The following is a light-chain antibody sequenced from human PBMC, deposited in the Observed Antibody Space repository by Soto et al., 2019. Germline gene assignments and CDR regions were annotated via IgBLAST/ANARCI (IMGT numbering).Light chain of an antibody. V-gene: IGKV1-5*03. Sequence: QVTQSSSYLSASVGDRVTITCRAGHRISKGLAWFQQKPWKAPKLLIYRSSSLDSGAPSRGRGSGTGREFTLTISSLKPDDCAIYYCQQYHTWPITFGGGTKVEIK. J-gene: IGKJ4*01. CDR1: HRISKG. CDR3: QQYHTWPIT. CDR2: RSS.